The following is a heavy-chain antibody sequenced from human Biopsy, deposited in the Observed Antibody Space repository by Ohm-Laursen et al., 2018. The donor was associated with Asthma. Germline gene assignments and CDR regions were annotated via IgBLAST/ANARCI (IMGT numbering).Heavy chain of an antibody. Sequence: SLRLSRAASGFTFDDYGMSWVRQAPGKGLDWVSGINWNGGSTGYADSVKGRFTISRDNAKNSLYLQMNSLRAEDTALYHCGRDMGGFGSGWFPVEFWGQGTLVTVSS. D-gene: IGHD6-19*01. CDR3: GRDMGGFGSGWFPVEF. J-gene: IGHJ4*02. CDR1: GFTFDDYG. V-gene: IGHV3-20*01. CDR2: INWNGGST.